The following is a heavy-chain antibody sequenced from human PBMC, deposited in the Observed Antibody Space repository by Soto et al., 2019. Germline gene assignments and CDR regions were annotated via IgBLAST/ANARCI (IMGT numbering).Heavy chain of an antibody. J-gene: IGHJ6*03. CDR2: ISPNNGNT. CDR1: GYTFTSYG. V-gene: IGHV1-18*01. Sequence: ASVKVSCKASGYTFTSYGISWVRQAPGQGLEWMGWISPNNGNTNYAQKFQGRVTITADKSTSTAYMELRSLRSDDTAVYYCARDAPMDVWGKGTTVTVSS. CDR3: ARDAPMDV.